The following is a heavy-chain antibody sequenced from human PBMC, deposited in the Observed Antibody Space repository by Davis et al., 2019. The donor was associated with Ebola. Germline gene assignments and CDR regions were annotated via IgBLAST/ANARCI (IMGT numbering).Heavy chain of an antibody. Sequence: ASVKVSCKASGYTFASYGISWVRQAPGQGLEWMGWISAYNGNTNYAQKLQGRVTMTTDTSTSTAYMELRSLRSDDTAVYYCARDWDGDYAYYYYGMDVWGKGTTVTVSS. CDR1: GYTFASYG. CDR3: ARDWDGDYAYYYYGMDV. CDR2: ISAYNGNT. J-gene: IGHJ6*04. V-gene: IGHV1-18*01. D-gene: IGHD4-17*01.